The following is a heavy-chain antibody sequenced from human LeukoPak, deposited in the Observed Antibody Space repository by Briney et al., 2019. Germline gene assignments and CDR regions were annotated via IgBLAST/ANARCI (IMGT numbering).Heavy chain of an antibody. Sequence: GGSLRLSCAASGFTFSNYWMSWVRQAPGKGLEWVANIKQDGSEKYYVDSVKGRFTISRDNAKNSLYLQMNSLRAEDTAVYYCARESTSCSGGSCGGYFDYWGQGTLVTVSS. V-gene: IGHV3-7*01. CDR3: ARESTSCSGGSCGGYFDY. J-gene: IGHJ4*02. D-gene: IGHD2-15*01. CDR1: GFTFSNYW. CDR2: IKQDGSEK.